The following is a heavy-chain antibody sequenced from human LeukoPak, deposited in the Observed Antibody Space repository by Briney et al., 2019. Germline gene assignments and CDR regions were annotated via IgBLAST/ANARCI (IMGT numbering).Heavy chain of an antibody. D-gene: IGHD1-1*01. J-gene: IGHJ4*02. V-gene: IGHV4-59*01. CDR1: GGSISTYY. CDR3: ARGAVAGYLNDPLDY. Sequence: PSETLSLTCTVSGGSISTYYWTWIRQPPGKGLEWIGYIYYSGSTNYNPSLKSRVTTSVDTSKNQFSLKLTSVTAADTAVYYCARGAVAGYLNDPLDYWGQGTLVTVSS. CDR2: IYYSGST.